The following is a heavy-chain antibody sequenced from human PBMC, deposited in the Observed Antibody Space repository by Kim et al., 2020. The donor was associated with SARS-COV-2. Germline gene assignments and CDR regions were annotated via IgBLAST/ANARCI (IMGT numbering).Heavy chain of an antibody. V-gene: IGHV3-43*02. CDR3: AKDLNGAWLVHPGNYYYYGMDV. CDR1: GFTFDDYA. D-gene: IGHD6-19*01. CDR2: ISGDGGST. Sequence: GGSLRLSCAASGFTFDDYAMHWVRQAPGKGLEWVSLISGDGGSTYYADSVKGRFTISRDNSKNSLYLQMNSLRTEDIALYYCAKDLNGAWLVHPGNYYYYGMDVWGQGTPVTVSS. J-gene: IGHJ6*02.